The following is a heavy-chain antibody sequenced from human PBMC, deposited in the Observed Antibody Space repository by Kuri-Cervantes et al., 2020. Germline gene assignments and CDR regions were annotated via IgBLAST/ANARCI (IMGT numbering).Heavy chain of an antibody. V-gene: IGHV1-46*01. CDR2: INPSGGST. CDR3: ARAGGADAFDI. J-gene: IGHJ3*02. CDR1: GYTFTSYY. Sequence: ASVKVSCKASGYTFTSYYMHWVRQAPGQGLEWMGIINPSGGSTSYAQKFQGRVTMTRDTSISTAYMELSRLRSDDTAVYYCARAGGADAFDIWGQGTMVTVSS. D-gene: IGHD2-21*01.